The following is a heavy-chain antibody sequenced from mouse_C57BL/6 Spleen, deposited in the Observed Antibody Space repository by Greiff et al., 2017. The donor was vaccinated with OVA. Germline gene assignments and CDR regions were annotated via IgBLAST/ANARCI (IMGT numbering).Heavy chain of an antibody. D-gene: IGHD5-1*01. CDR1: GFTFSSYA. Sequence: EVKLMDSGGGLVKPGGSLKLSCAASGFTFSSYAMSWVRQTPEKRLEWVATISDGGSYTYYPDNVKGRFTISRDNAKNNLYLQMSHLKSEDTAMYYFARGGVYLFDYWGQGTTLTVSS. CDR3: ARGGVYLFDY. V-gene: IGHV5-4*03. J-gene: IGHJ2*01. CDR2: ISDGGSYT.